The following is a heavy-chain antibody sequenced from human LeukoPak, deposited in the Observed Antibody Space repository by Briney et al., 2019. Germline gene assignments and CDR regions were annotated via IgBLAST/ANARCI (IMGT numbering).Heavy chain of an antibody. V-gene: IGHV4-31*03. CDR1: GGSISSGGYY. Sequence: SETLSLTCTVSGGSISSGGYYWSWIRQHPGKGLEWIGYIYYSGGTYYNPSLKSRVTISVDTSKNQFSLKLSSVTAADTAVYYCARVGSYYYYGMDVWGQGTTVTVSS. CDR2: IYYSGGT. CDR3: ARVGSYYYYGMDV. J-gene: IGHJ6*02.